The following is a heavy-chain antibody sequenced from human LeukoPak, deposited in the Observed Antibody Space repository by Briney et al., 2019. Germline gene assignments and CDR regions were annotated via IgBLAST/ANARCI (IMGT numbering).Heavy chain of an antibody. CDR1: GGSFSGYY. J-gene: IGHJ4*02. Sequence: SETLSLTCAVYGGSFSGYYWSWIRQPPGKGLEWIGEINHSGSTNYNPSLKSRVTISVDTSKNQFSLNLQSVTPEDTAVYYCARNLIPEQLVVNFWGQGTLVTVSS. CDR3: ARNLIPEQLVVNF. D-gene: IGHD6-13*01. V-gene: IGHV4-34*01. CDR2: INHSGST.